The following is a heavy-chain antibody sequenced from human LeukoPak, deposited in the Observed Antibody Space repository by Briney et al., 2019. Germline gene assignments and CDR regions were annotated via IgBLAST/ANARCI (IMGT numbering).Heavy chain of an antibody. D-gene: IGHD3-22*01. CDR1: GFTFSTYW. Sequence: GGSLRLSCAASGFTFSTYWMHWVRQVPEKGLVWVSRISSDGTNANYADSVKGRFTISRDNAKNSLYLQMNSLRAEDTAVYYCARAQYDSSGPSGYWGQGTLVTVSS. CDR2: ISSDGTNA. CDR3: ARAQYDSSGPSGY. V-gene: IGHV3-74*01. J-gene: IGHJ4*02.